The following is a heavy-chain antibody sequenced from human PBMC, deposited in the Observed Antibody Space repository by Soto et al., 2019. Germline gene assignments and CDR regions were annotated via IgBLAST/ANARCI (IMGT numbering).Heavy chain of an antibody. Sequence: SETLSLTCTVSGGSISSSSYYWGWIRQPPGKGLEGIGSIYYSGSTYYNPSLKSRVTISVDTSNNQFSLILGSLTAADTAMYYCTRVVAGHWLNPWGQGTLVTVSS. V-gene: IGHV4-39*07. CDR2: IYYSGST. CDR3: TRVVAGHWLNP. J-gene: IGHJ5*02. CDR1: GGSISSSSYY. D-gene: IGHD6-19*01.